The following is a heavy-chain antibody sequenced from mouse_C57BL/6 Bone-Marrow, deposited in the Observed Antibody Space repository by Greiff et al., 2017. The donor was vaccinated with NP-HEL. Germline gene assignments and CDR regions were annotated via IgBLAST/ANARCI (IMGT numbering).Heavy chain of an antibody. Sequence: EVQLVESGEGLVKPGGSLKLSCAASGFTFSSYAMSWVRQTPEKRLEWVAYISSGGDYIYYADTVKGRFTISRDNARNTLYLQMSSLKSEDTAMYYCTSEGFEYDVGGYYAMDYWGQGTSVTVSS. CDR1: GFTFSSYA. D-gene: IGHD2-4*01. CDR3: TSEGFEYDVGGYYAMDY. J-gene: IGHJ4*01. CDR2: ISSGGDYI. V-gene: IGHV5-9-1*02.